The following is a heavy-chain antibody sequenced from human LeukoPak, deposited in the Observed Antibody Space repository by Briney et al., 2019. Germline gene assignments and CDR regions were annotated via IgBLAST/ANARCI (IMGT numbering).Heavy chain of an antibody. CDR1: GFTVSSNY. V-gene: IGHV3-53*01. D-gene: IGHD5-24*01. CDR2: IYSGGST. CDR3: ARGGEMATILPLL. J-gene: IGHJ4*02. Sequence: QTGGSLRLSCAASGFTVSSNYMSWVRQAPGKGLEWVSVIYSGGSTYYADSVKGRFTISRDNSKNTLYLQMNSLRAEDTAVYYCARGGEMATILPLLWGQGTLVTVSS.